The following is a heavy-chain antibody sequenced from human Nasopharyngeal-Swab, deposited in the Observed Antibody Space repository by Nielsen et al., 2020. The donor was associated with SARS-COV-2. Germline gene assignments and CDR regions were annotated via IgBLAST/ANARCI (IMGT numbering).Heavy chain of an antibody. CDR1: GFTFSSYW. D-gene: IGHD3-22*01. Sequence: GGSLRLSCAASGFTFSSYWMSWVRQAPGKGLEWVANIKQDGSEKYYVDSVKGRFTISRDNAKNSLYLQMNSLRAGDTAVYYCARSLYYYYDSSGYSLWGQGTLVTVSS. CDR3: ARSLYYYYDSSGYSL. J-gene: IGHJ4*02. CDR2: IKQDGSEK. V-gene: IGHV3-7*01.